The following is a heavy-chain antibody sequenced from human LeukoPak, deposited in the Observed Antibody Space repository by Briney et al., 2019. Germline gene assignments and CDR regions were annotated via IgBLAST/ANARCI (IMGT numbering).Heavy chain of an antibody. V-gene: IGHV3-33*01. Sequence: PGGSLRLSCAASGFTFSSYGMHWVRQAPGKGLEWVAVIWYDGSNKYYADSVKGRFTISRDNSKNTLYLQMNSLRAEDTAVYYCAREQIVVVPAATGYYYYYGMDVWGKGTPVTVSS. CDR2: IWYDGSNK. D-gene: IGHD2-2*01. J-gene: IGHJ6*04. CDR3: AREQIVVVPAATGYYYYYGMDV. CDR1: GFTFSSYG.